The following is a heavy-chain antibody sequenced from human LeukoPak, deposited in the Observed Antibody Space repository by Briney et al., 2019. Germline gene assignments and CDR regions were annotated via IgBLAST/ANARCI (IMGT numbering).Heavy chain of an antibody. V-gene: IGHV4-4*07. D-gene: IGHD2-21*02. CDR1: GGPIGTYY. J-gene: IGHJ3*02. Sequence: SETLSLTCTVSGGPIGTYYWSWIRQPAGKGLEWIGRIHITGSTNYNPSLKSRVAMSLDTSKNQFFLKLNSLTAADTAVYYCARVGLLAFDIWGQGTMVTVSS. CDR2: IHITGST. CDR3: ARVGLLAFDI.